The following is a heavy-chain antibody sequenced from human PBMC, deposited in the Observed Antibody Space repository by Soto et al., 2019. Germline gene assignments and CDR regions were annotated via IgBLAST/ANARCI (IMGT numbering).Heavy chain of an antibody. CDR1: GYSFAGYW. CDR2: IDPSDSQT. V-gene: IGHV5-10-1*01. CDR3: ARQIYDSDTGPNFQYYFDS. J-gene: IGHJ4*02. Sequence: GESLKISCKGSGYSFAGYWITWVRQKPGKGLEWMGRIDPSDSQTYYSPSFRGHVTISVTKSISTVFLQWSSLRASDTAMYYCARQIYDSDTGPNFQYYFDSWGQGTPVTVSS. D-gene: IGHD3-22*01.